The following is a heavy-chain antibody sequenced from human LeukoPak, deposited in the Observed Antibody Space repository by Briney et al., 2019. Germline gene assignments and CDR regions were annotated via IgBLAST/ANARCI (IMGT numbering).Heavy chain of an antibody. CDR2: IYTSGST. Sequence: SQTLSLTCTVSGGSISSGSCYWSWIRQPAGKGLEWIGRIYTSGSTNYNPSLKSRVTISVDTSKNQFSLKLSSVTAADTAVYYCARDVARLNYDFWSGQAKRGDAFDTWGQGTMVTVSS. D-gene: IGHD3-3*01. V-gene: IGHV4-61*02. CDR1: GGSISSGSCY. J-gene: IGHJ3*02. CDR3: ARDVARLNYDFWSGQAKRGDAFDT.